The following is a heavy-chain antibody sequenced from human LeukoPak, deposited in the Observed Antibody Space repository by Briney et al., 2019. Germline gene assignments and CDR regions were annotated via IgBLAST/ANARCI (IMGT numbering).Heavy chain of an antibody. V-gene: IGHV3-7*04. CDR2: IKQDGSEK. CDR1: GFTFSSYW. Sequence: PGGSLRLSCAASGFTFSSYWMSWVRQAPGKGLEWVANIKQDGSEKYYVDSVKGRFTISRDNAKNSLYPQMNSLRAEDTAVYYCARDPPQLLRYFDHGWFDPWGQGTRVTVSS. CDR3: ARDPPQLLRYFDHGWFDP. D-gene: IGHD3-9*01. J-gene: IGHJ5*02.